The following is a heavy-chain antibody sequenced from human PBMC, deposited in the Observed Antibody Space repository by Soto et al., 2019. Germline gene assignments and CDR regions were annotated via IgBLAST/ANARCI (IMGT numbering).Heavy chain of an antibody. J-gene: IGHJ4*02. V-gene: IGHV1-69*13. CDR3: ARDRYYYDSSGYGPGTRFDY. D-gene: IGHD3-22*01. CDR2: IIPIFGTA. Sequence: ASVKVSCKASGGTFSSYTISWVRQAPGQGLEWLGGIIPIFGTANYAQKFQGRVTITADESTSTAYMELSGLRSEDTAVYYCARDRYYYDSSGYGPGTRFDYWGQGTLVTVSS. CDR1: GGTFSSYT.